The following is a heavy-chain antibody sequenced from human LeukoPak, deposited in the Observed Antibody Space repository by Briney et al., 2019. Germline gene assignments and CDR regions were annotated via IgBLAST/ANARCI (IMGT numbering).Heavy chain of an antibody. J-gene: IGHJ4*02. Sequence: GGSLRLSCAASGFTFSSYSMNWVRQAPGKGLEWVSSISSSSSYIYYADSVKGRFTISRDNAKNSLYLQMNSLRAEDTAVYYCATHDPYSSGWYSSSDYWGQGTLVTVSS. D-gene: IGHD6-19*01. CDR2: ISSSSSYI. CDR1: GFTFSSYS. V-gene: IGHV3-21*01. CDR3: ATHDPYSSGWYSSSDY.